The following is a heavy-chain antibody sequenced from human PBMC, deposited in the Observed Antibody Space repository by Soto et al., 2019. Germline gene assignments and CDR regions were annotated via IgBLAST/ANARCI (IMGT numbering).Heavy chain of an antibody. Sequence: QVQLQQWGAGLLKPSATLSLTCAVFGGSFSGYYWSWIRQHPGKGLEWIGDSSHSGSTNYHPSLRSRVTISADTSKNQLSLKLSSVTAAATAVYYCARVSCIYYYGMDVWGQGTTVTVSS. CDR2: SSHSGST. D-gene: IGHD2-8*01. V-gene: IGHV4-34*01. J-gene: IGHJ6*02. CDR1: GGSFSGYY. CDR3: ARVSCIYYYGMDV.